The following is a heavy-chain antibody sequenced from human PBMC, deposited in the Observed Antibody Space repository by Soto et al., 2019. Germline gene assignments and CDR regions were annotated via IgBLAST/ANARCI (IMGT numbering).Heavy chain of an antibody. J-gene: IGHJ6*03. CDR3: ARDVYGDEDYYYYYMDV. V-gene: IGHV4-31*03. CDR2: IYYSGST. CDR1: GGSISSGGYY. D-gene: IGHD4-17*01. Sequence: SQTLSLTCTVSGGSISSGGYYWSWIRQHPGKGLEWIGYIYYSGSTYYNPSLKSRVTISVDTSKNQFSLKLSSVTAADTAVYYCARDVYGDEDYYYYYMDVWGKGTTVTVSS.